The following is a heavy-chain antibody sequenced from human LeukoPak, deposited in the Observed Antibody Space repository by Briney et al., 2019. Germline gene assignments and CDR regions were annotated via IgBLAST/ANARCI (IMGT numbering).Heavy chain of an antibody. CDR2: IYHSGST. V-gene: IGHV4-38-2*02. D-gene: IGHD3-10*01. CDR3: ARVSMNYYGSGSSFDY. Sequence: PSETLSLTCTVSGYSISSGYYWGWIRQPPGKGQEWIGSIYHSGSTYYNPSLKSRVTISVDTSKNQFSLKLSSVTAADTAVYYCARVSMNYYGSGSSFDYWGQGTLVTVSS. J-gene: IGHJ4*02. CDR1: GYSISSGYY.